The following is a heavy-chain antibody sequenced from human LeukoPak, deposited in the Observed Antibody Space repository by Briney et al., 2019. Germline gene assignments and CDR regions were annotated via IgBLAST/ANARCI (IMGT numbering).Heavy chain of an antibody. J-gene: IGHJ4*02. Sequence: GGSLRLSCAASGFTFSSYSMNWVRQAPGKGLEWVSSISSSSSYIYYADSVKGRFTISRDNAKNSLYLQMNSLRAEDTAVYYCARVAYDFWSGYNFDYWGQGTLVTVSS. CDR2: ISSSSSYI. D-gene: IGHD3-3*01. V-gene: IGHV3-21*04. CDR3: ARVAYDFWSGYNFDY. CDR1: GFTFSSYS.